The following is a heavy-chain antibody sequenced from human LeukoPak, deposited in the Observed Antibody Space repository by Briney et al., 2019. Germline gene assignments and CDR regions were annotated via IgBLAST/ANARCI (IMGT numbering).Heavy chain of an antibody. CDR1: GFTFDDYA. J-gene: IGHJ5*02. Sequence: GRSLRLSCAASGFTFDDYAMHWVRQAPGKGLEWVSGISWNSGNIGYADSVKGRFTISRDNSKNTMSLQMNSLRAEDTALYYCAKASNSGYFYGSGRYENWFDAWGQGTLVTVSS. CDR2: ISWNSGNI. V-gene: IGHV3-9*01. CDR3: AKASNSGYFYGSGRYENWFDA. D-gene: IGHD3-10*01.